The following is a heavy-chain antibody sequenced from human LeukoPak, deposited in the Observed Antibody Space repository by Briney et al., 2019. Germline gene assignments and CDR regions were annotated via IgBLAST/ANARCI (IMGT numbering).Heavy chain of an antibody. V-gene: IGHV3-66*01. J-gene: IGHJ6*02. Sequence: GGSLRLSCAASGFTFSSNYMSWVRQAPGKGLEWVSVIYSGGYTYYADSVKGRFTISRDNSKNTLYLQMNSQRAEDTAVYYCARDKGAYGSDSGMDVWGQGTTVTVSS. D-gene: IGHD3-10*01. CDR1: GFTFSSNY. CDR3: ARDKGAYGSDSGMDV. CDR2: IYSGGYT.